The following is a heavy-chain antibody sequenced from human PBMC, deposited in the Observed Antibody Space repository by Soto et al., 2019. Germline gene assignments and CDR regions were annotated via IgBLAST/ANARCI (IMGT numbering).Heavy chain of an antibody. CDR1: GGTISSSSYY. CDR3: ASSVQLSYYMDV. J-gene: IGHJ6*03. Sequence: SQTLCLTWTVSGGTISSSSYYRGWIRQPPGKGLEWIGSIYYSGSTYYNPSLKSRVTISVDTSKNQFSLKLSSVTAADTAVYYCASSVQLSYYMDVWGKGTTVTVSS. CDR2: IYYSGST. V-gene: IGHV4-39*01. D-gene: IGHD3-10*01.